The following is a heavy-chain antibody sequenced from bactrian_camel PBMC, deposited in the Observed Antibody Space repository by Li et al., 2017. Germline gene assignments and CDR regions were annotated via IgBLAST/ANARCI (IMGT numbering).Heavy chain of an antibody. CDR1: GDIRGYG. D-gene: IGHD1*01. CDR2: IDAGGSST. CDR3: SRGGVGWLELDY. V-gene: IGHV3S40*01. J-gene: IGHJ4*01. Sequence: DVQLVESGGGLVQPGGSLTLSCAASGDIRGYGMMWARQAAGKGLAWISTIDAGGSSTYYADSVKGRYTISRDNANNTLYLQLNNLKTEDTAMYYCSRGGVGWLELDYWGQGTQVTVS.